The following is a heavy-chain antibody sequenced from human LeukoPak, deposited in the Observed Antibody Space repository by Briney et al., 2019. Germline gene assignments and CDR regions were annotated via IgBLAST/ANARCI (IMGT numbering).Heavy chain of an antibody. CDR2: SIGSGGSA. J-gene: IGHJ4*02. D-gene: IGHD4-17*01. Sequence: PGGSLRLSCVASGFTFSTYTMNWIRQAPGKGLEWVSGSIGSGGSAFYADSVKGRFSISRDNSKNTLYLQMNSLRAEDTAVYYCARETGSAVGSTDFDYWGQGTLVTVSS. CDR1: GFTFSTYT. V-gene: IGHV3-23*01. CDR3: ARETGSAVGSTDFDY.